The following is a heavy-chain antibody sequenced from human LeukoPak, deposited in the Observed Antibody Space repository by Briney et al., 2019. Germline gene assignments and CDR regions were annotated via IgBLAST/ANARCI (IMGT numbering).Heavy chain of an antibody. J-gene: IGHJ4*02. CDR3: TRGAEVSGYPVFQH. CDR2: IRNSGSAP. V-gene: IGHV3-11*01. Sequence: GGSLRLSCTASGFTFSDYYMNWVRQAPGKGLEWISYIRNSGSAPYYADSVEGRFTISRDNAKNSLYLQMNSLRPEDTAMYYCTRGAEVSGYPVFQHWGQGALVTVSS. CDR1: GFTFSDYY. D-gene: IGHD3-22*01.